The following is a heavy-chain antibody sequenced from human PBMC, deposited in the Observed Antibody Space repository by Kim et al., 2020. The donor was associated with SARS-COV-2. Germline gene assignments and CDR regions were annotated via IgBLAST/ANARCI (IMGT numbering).Heavy chain of an antibody. CDR1: AFTFSSYV. Sequence: GGSLRLSCTASAFTFSSYVMSWVRQAPGKGLEWVSTISGSGDSTYYADSVKGRFTISRDNSKYTLYLQLNSLRAEDSAVYYCAKGDSSGYYYFDYWGQGTLVTVSS. CDR2: ISGSGDST. V-gene: IGHV3-23*01. CDR3: AKGDSSGYYYFDY. J-gene: IGHJ4*02. D-gene: IGHD3-22*01.